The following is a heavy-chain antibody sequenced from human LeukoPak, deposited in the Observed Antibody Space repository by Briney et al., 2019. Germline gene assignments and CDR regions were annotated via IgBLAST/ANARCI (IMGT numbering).Heavy chain of an antibody. Sequence: GASVKVSCKASGYTFTSYDINWVRQATGQGLEWMGWMNPNSGSTGYAQKFQGRVTMTTDTSTSTAYMELRSLRSDDTAVYYCARAISSGSYYSRYYYYYMDVWGKGTTVTVSS. D-gene: IGHD3-10*01. CDR2: MNPNSGST. CDR3: ARAISSGSYYSRYYYYYMDV. V-gene: IGHV1-8*01. CDR1: GYTFTSYD. J-gene: IGHJ6*03.